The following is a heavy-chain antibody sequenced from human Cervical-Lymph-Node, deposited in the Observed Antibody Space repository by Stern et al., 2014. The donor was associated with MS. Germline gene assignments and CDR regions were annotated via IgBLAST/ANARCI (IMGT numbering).Heavy chain of an antibody. CDR2: IKQDGSER. Sequence: EVQLVESGEGLVQPGGSLRLSCSTSGFTFSSYWMSWVRQAPGKGLEWVANIKQDGSERYYGDSLKGRFTISRDNAERSLYVQMHSLRGEDTAAYYCVRGSRSWFPLYYFDYWGQGVQVTVSS. J-gene: IGHJ4*02. D-gene: IGHD6-13*01. CDR1: GFTFSSYW. V-gene: IGHV3-7*04. CDR3: VRGSRSWFPLYYFDY.